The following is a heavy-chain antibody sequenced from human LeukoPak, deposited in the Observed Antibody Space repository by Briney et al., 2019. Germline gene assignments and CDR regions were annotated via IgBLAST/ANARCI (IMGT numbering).Heavy chain of an antibody. CDR2: INHSGST. J-gene: IGHJ4*02. Sequence: PSETLSLTCAVYGGSFSGYYWSWLRQPPGKGLEWIGEINHSGSTNYNPSLKSRVTISVDTSKNQFTLKLSSVTAADTAVYYCARGGYCSSTSCYYHFDYWGQGTLVTVSS. CDR3: ARGGYCSSTSCYYHFDY. CDR1: GGSFSGYY. V-gene: IGHV4-34*01. D-gene: IGHD2-2*01.